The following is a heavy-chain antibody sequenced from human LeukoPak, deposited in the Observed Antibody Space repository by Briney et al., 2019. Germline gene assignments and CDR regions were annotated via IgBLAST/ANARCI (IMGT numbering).Heavy chain of an antibody. Sequence: GASVKVSFKASGYTFTGYYMHWVRQAPGQGLEWMGWINPNSGGTNYAQKFQGRVTMTRDTSISTAYMELSRLRSDDTAVYYCASAGVAGTVWNWFDPWGQGTLVTVSS. J-gene: IGHJ5*02. D-gene: IGHD6-19*01. CDR1: GYTFTGYY. V-gene: IGHV1-2*02. CDR3: ASAGVAGTVWNWFDP. CDR2: INPNSGGT.